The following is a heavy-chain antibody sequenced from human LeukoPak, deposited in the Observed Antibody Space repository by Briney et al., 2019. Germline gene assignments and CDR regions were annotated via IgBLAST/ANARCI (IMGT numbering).Heavy chain of an antibody. D-gene: IGHD3-3*01. CDR1: GGSFSGSY. CDR2: INLSGGT. J-gene: IGHJ4*02. V-gene: IGHV4-34*01. Sequence: SETLSLTCGVSGGSFSGSYRGWIRQPPGKGLEWIGGINLSGGTNYNSSLTSRGTISLDTSKNQFSLNLRSVTTADTAVYYCARVSISLFGVVTAHLDSWGQGTLVAVSS. CDR3: ARVSISLFGVVTAHLDS.